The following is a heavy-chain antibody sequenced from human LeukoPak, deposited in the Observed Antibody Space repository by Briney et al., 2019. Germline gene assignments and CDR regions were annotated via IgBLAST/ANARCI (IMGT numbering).Heavy chain of an antibody. CDR1: GGSISSSSYY. D-gene: IGHD2-21*02. CDR2: IYYSGST. CDR3: ARGGGPSYCGGDCYIFDY. J-gene: IGHJ4*02. Sequence: SETLSLTCTVSGGSISSSSYYWGWIRQPPGKGLEWIGSIYYSGSTYYNPSLKSRVTISVDTSKNQFSLKLSSVTAADTAVYYCARGGGPSYCGGDCYIFDYWGQGTLVTVSS. V-gene: IGHV4-39*01.